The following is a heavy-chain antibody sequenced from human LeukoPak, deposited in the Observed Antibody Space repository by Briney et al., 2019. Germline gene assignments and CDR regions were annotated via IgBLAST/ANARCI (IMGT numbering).Heavy chain of an antibody. D-gene: IGHD5-12*01. J-gene: IGHJ5*02. CDR3: ATGGAGFDT. V-gene: IGHV3-11*01. CDR2: INIGGTNT. Sequence: PGGSLRLSCAASGFTFSDYYMSWIRQAPGKGLEWLSYINIGGTNTHYADSVKGRFTISRDNAKKSLYLEMTNLRAEDTAVYYCATGGAGFDTWGQGVLVTVSS. CDR1: GFTFSDYY.